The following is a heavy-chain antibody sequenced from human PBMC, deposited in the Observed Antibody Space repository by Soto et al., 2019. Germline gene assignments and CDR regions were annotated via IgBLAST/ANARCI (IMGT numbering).Heavy chain of an antibody. Sequence: SETLSLTCTVSGGSISSGGYYWSWIRQHPGKGLEWIGYIYYSGSTYYNPSLKSRVTISVDTSKNQFSLKLSSVTAADTAVYYCARLGYCSSTSCYRGGTWLDPWGQGTLVTVSS. V-gene: IGHV4-31*03. CDR3: ARLGYCSSTSCYRGGTWLDP. D-gene: IGHD2-2*01. CDR2: IYYSGST. CDR1: GGSISSGGYY. J-gene: IGHJ5*02.